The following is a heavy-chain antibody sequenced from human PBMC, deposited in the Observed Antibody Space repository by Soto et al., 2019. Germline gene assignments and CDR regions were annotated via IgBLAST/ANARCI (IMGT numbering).Heavy chain of an antibody. CDR3: AKFKFSRSSPSDY. CDR2: ISYDGSNQ. V-gene: IGHV3-30*18. CDR1: GFTFDVYG. J-gene: IGHJ4*02. Sequence: PGGSLRLSCAASGFTFDVYGMHWVRRAPDKGLEWVALISYDGSNQYYADSVKGRFTISRDNSKTTLFLQMNSLRADDTAVYYCAKFKFSRSSPSDYWGQGLLVTVSS. D-gene: IGHD1-26*01.